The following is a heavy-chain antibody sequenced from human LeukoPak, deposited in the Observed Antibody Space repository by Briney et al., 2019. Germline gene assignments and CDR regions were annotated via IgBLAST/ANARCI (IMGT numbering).Heavy chain of an antibody. CDR1: GYTFTGYY. J-gene: IGHJ4*02. V-gene: IGHV1-2*02. D-gene: IGHD4-17*01. Sequence: ASVKVSCTASGYTFTGYYMHWVRQAPGQGLEWMGWINPNSGGTNYAQKLQGRVTMTTDTSTSTAYMELRSLRSDDTAVYYCARDTPTVTSLDYWGQGTLVTVSS. CDR3: ARDTPTVTSLDY. CDR2: INPNSGGT.